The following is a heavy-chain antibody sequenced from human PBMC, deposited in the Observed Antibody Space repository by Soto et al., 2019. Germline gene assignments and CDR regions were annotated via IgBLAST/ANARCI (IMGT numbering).Heavy chain of an antibody. V-gene: IGHV4-31*03. CDR1: GGSISSGGYY. CDR3: ATGSGFGDYHTTMNWFDP. J-gene: IGHJ5*02. D-gene: IGHD3-10*01. Sequence: QVQLQESGPGLVKPSQTLSLTCTVSGGSISSGGYYWSWIHQHPGKGLEWIGYIYYSGSTYYNPSLKSRVTISVDTSKNQFSLKLSSVTAADTAVYYCATGSGFGDYHTTMNWFDPWGQGTLVTVSS. CDR2: IYYSGST.